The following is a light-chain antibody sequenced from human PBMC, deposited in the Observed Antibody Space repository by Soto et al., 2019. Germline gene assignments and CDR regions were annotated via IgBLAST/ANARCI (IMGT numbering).Light chain of an antibody. J-gene: IGLJ1*01. Sequence: HSVLTQPASVSGSPGQSITISCTGTSSDVGGYNYVSWYQQHPGKAPKLMIYEVSNRPSGVSNRFSGSKSGNTASLTISGLQAEDEADYFCSSYGSTSTRYVFGTGTKVTVL. CDR3: SSYGSTSTRYV. CDR2: EVS. CDR1: SSDVGGYNY. V-gene: IGLV2-14*01.